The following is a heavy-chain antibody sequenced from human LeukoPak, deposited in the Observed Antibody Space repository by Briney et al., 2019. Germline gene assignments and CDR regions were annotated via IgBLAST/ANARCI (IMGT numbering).Heavy chain of an antibody. CDR2: IYSGGST. CDR3: ARSTVTTAYGMDV. CDR1: GFTLSSNY. Sequence: PGRSLRLSCAASGFTLSSNYMSWAPQPPGKGLEWVSVIYSGGSTYYADSVKGRFTISRDNSKNTLYLQMNSLRAEDTAVYYCARSTVTTAYGMDVWGQGTTVTVSS. V-gene: IGHV3-66*01. D-gene: IGHD4-17*01. J-gene: IGHJ6*02.